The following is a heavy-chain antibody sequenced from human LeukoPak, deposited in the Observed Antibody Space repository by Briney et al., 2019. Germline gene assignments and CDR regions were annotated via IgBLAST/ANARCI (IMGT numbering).Heavy chain of an antibody. J-gene: IGHJ4*02. D-gene: IGHD3-22*01. V-gene: IGHV1-69*13. CDR1: GGTFSSYA. Sequence: SVKVSCKASGGTFSSYAISWVRQAPGQGLEWMEGIIPIFGTANYAQKFQGRVTITADESTSTAYMELSSLRSEDTAVYYCARGTGDSSGYYYVYWGQGTLVTVSS. CDR2: IIPIFGTA. CDR3: ARGTGDSSGYYYVY.